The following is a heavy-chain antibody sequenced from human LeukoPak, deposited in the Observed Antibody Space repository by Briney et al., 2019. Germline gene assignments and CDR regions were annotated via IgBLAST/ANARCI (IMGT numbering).Heavy chain of an antibody. CDR3: ARAPATAGTIAY. V-gene: IGHV4-34*01. J-gene: IGHJ4*02. Sequence: SETLSLTFAVCGGSFLGHYWAWIRQSPGKGLEWIGEINHSGSTNYNASLKSRVTISVDTSKNRFSLRLSSVTAADTAVYYCARAPATAGTIAYWGQGTMVAVSS. CDR2: INHSGST. CDR1: GGSFLGHY. D-gene: IGHD1-7*01.